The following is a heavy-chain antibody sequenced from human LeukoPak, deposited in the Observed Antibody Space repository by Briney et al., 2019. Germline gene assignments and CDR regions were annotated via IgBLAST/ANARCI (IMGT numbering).Heavy chain of an antibody. D-gene: IGHD3-22*01. V-gene: IGHV1-69*05. Sequence: ASVKVSCKASGGTFSSYAISWVRQAPGQGLEWMGGIIPIFGTANYAQKFQGRVTMTTDTSTSTAYMELRSLRSDDTAVYYCARYYDSSGYVHSYYYGMDVWGQGTTVTVSS. CDR2: IIPIFGTA. CDR3: ARYYDSSGYVHSYYYGMDV. CDR1: GGTFSSYA. J-gene: IGHJ6*02.